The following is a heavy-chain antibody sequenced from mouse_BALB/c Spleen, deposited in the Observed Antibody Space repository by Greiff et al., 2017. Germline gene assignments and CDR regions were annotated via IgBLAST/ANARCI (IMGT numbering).Heavy chain of an antibody. J-gene: IGHJ3*01. D-gene: IGHD1-1*01. V-gene: IGHV1S81*02. CDR3: TRGILRTGFAY. Sequence: VQLVESGAELVKPGASVKLSCKASGYTFTSYYMYWVKQRPGQGLEWIGEINPSNGGTNFNEKFKSKATLTVDKSSSTAYMQLSSLTSEDSAVYYCTRGILRTGFAYWGQGTLVTVSA. CDR1: GYTFTSYY. CDR2: INPSNGGT.